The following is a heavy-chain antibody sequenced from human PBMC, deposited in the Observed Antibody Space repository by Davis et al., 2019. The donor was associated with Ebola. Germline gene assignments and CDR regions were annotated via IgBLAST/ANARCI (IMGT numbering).Heavy chain of an antibody. CDR1: SSSSYY. CDR2: IKQDGSEK. J-gene: IGHJ6*02. CDR3: ARIMGIAAAPLLYYYYGMDV. V-gene: IGHV3-7*01. Sequence: SSSSYYWGWIRQPPGKGLEWVANIKQDGSEKYYVDSVKGRFTISRDNAKNSLYLQMNSLRDEDTAVYYCARIMGIAAAPLLYYYYGMDVWGQGTTVTVSS. D-gene: IGHD6-13*01.